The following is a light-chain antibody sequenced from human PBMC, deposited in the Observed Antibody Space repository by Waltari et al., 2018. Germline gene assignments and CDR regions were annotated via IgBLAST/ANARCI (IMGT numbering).Light chain of an antibody. J-gene: IGKJ4*01. CDR2: ATS. CDR3: QKYNSAPHT. Sequence: DIQMTQSPSSLSASVGDRVTITCRASQGISDYLAWYKQKPGKIPRLLIYATSTLQSGVSSRFSGSGSGTDFTLTITSLQPEDVANYYCQKYNSAPHTFGGGTKVEIK. V-gene: IGKV1-27*01. CDR1: QGISDY.